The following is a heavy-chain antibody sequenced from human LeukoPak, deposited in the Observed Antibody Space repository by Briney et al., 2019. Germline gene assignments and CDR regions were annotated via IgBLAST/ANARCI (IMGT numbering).Heavy chain of an antibody. CDR2: IISKTSGGTT. CDR1: GLTFANAW. CDR3: TTYRYNYGSTGYSYFDF. V-gene: IGHV3-15*01. D-gene: IGHD5-18*01. J-gene: IGHJ4*02. Sequence: GGSLRLSCAASGLTFANAWMSWVRQAPGTGLEWVARIISKTSGGTTDYTAPVKGRFTISRDDSKTTLYLQMNSLKTEDTAVYYCTTYRYNYGSTGYSYFDFWGQGTLVTVSS.